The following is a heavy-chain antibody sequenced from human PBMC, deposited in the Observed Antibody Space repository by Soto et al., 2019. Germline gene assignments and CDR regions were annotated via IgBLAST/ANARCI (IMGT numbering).Heavy chain of an antibody. V-gene: IGHV1-18*01. CDR3: ASSLIVVYGLAGESD. CDR1: GYTFTSYG. CDR2: ISAYNGNT. Sequence: QVQLVQSGAEVKKPGASVKVSCKASGYTFTSYGISWVRQAPGQGLAWMGWISAYNGNTNYVQKLQGRVTMTTETPRSTAYMELRSLRSDDTAVYYCASSLIVVYGLAGESDWGQETLGTVSS. J-gene: IGHJ4*02. D-gene: IGHD2-21*01.